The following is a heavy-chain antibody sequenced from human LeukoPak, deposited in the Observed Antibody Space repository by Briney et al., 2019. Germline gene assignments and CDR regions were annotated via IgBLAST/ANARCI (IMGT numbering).Heavy chain of an antibody. CDR1: SGSISNYY. D-gene: IGHD1-14*01. CDR3: ARSRNLRTSHFDY. Sequence: PSETLSLTCSVSSGSISNYYWNWIRQSPGRGRDWIGYIYDSGTTNYNPSHKSRVTISVDTSKSPFSLRLSLVTAADRAVYSCARSRNLRTSHFDYWGQGIRVAVSS. J-gene: IGHJ4*02. CDR2: IYDSGTT. V-gene: IGHV4-59*03.